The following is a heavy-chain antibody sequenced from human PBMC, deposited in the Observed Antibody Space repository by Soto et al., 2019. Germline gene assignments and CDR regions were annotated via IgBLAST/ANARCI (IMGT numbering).Heavy chain of an antibody. CDR1: GYSFTSYW. CDR3: ARHIAVAGTAEAFDI. CDR2: IDPSDSYT. J-gene: IGHJ3*02. Sequence: GESLKISCKGSGYSFTSYWISWVRQMPGKGLEWMGRIDPSDSYTNYSPSFQGHVTISADKSISTAYLQWSSLKASDTAMYYCARHIAVAGTAEAFDIWGQGTMVTVSS. D-gene: IGHD6-19*01. V-gene: IGHV5-10-1*01.